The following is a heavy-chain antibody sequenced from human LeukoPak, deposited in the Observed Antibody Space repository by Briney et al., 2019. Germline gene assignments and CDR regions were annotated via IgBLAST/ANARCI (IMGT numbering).Heavy chain of an antibody. J-gene: IGHJ3*02. V-gene: IGHV3-9*01. CDR1: GFTFDDYA. D-gene: IGHD2-8*02. Sequence: SGGSLRLSCAASGFTFDDYAMHWVRQAPGKGLEWVSGISWKSGTIEYGGSVKGRFTISRDNAKNSLYLQMNSLRGEDTALYYCARDDVTTNGGVIADSRLFNIWGQGTMVTVSS. CDR2: ISWKSGTI. CDR3: ARDDVTTNGGVIADSRLFNI.